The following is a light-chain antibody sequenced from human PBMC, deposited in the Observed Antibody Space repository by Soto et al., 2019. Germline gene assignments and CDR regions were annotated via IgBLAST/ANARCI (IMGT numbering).Light chain of an antibody. CDR3: QQYNNWPRT. J-gene: IGKJ1*01. Sequence: DIVMTQSPATLSVSPEERATLSCRASQSLGRNLAWYQQKPGQAPRLLIYGASTRATGIPTRFSGSGSGTEFTLTISSLQSEDFAVYYCQQYNNWPRTFGQGTKVEIK. CDR1: QSLGRN. V-gene: IGKV3-15*01. CDR2: GAS.